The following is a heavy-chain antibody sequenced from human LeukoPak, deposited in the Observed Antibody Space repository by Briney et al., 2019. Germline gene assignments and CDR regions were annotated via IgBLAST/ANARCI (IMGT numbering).Heavy chain of an antibody. J-gene: IGHJ4*02. V-gene: IGHV3-30-3*01. Sequence: GGSLRLSCAASGFTFSSYAMHWVRQAPGKGLEWVAVISYDGSNKYYADSVKGRFTISRDNSKNTLYLQMNSLRDEDTAVYYCARGVRWFGEFHFDYWGQGTLVTVSS. CDR2: ISYDGSNK. CDR1: GFTFSSYA. D-gene: IGHD3-10*01. CDR3: ARGVRWFGEFHFDY.